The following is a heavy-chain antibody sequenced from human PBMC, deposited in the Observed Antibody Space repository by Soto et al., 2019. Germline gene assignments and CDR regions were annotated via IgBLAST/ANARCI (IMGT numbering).Heavy chain of an antibody. CDR2: ISSSSTT. CDR1: GFTFSTYS. CDR3: ARTIWSGYFQADY. J-gene: IGHJ4*02. V-gene: IGHV3-48*02. D-gene: IGHD3-3*01. Sequence: EVQLVESGGGLVQPGGSLRLSCVASGFTFSTYSMNWVRQAPGKGLEWISYISSSSTTYVDSVKGRFTISRDNAKNSLYLQMNSLRDEDTAVYYCARTIWSGYFQADYWGQGTLVTVSS.